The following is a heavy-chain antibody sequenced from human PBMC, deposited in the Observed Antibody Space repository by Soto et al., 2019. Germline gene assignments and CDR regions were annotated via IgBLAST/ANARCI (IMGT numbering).Heavy chain of an antibody. D-gene: IGHD2-2*03. J-gene: IGHJ4*02. CDR2: ITPFSGNT. V-gene: IGHV1-45*02. CDR1: GNTFTYRY. Sequence: ASVKVSCKALGNTFTYRYLHWVRQAPGQALEWMGWITPFSGNTHYAQKFQERVTITRNTSISTAYMQLSSLRSEDTAVYYCARRPGYCSSTSCYRPLDYWGQG. CDR3: ARRPGYCSSTSCYRPLDY.